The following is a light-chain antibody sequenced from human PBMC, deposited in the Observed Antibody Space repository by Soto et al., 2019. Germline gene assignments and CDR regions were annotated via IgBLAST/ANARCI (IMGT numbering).Light chain of an antibody. V-gene: IGKV1-39*01. CDR3: QQSYSTPPT. J-gene: IGKJ4*01. CDR1: QSISKN. CDR2: AAS. Sequence: DIQMTQSPSSLSASVGDRVTITCRASQSISKNLNWYQQKPGKAPKPLIYAASSLQSGVPSRFSGSGSGTDFTLTISSLQPEDFATYYCQQSYSTPPTFGGGTKVEIK.